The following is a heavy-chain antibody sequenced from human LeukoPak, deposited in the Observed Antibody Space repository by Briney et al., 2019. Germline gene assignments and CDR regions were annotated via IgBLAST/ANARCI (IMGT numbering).Heavy chain of an antibody. Sequence: SETLSLTCAVSGYSISSGYYWGWIRQPPGKGLEWIGSIYHSGSTYYNPSLKSRVTISVDTSKNQFSLKLSSVTAADTAVYYCARYGSGSSTRTYFDYWGQGTLVTVSS. D-gene: IGHD3-10*01. CDR1: GYSISSGYY. CDR2: IYHSGST. J-gene: IGHJ4*02. V-gene: IGHV4-38-2*01. CDR3: ARYGSGSSTRTYFDY.